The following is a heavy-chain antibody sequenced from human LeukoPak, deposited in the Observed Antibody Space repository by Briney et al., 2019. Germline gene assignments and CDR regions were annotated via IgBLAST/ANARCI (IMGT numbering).Heavy chain of an antibody. Sequence: PGGSLRLSCAASGFTFSNYSMNWVRQAPGKGLEWVANIKEDGSEKYYGDSVKGRFTISRDNAKNSLYVQMNSLRVEDTAVYYCAREKHFYGSVVDYWGQGTLVTVSS. D-gene: IGHD3-10*01. CDR1: GFTFSNYS. J-gene: IGHJ4*02. CDR3: AREKHFYGSVVDY. V-gene: IGHV3-7*01. CDR2: IKEDGSEK.